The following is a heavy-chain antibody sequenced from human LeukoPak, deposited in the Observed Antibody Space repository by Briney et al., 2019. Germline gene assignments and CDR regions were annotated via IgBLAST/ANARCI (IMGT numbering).Heavy chain of an antibody. CDR1: GYTFTGYY. CDR2: INPNSGGT. D-gene: IGHD3-10*01. Sequence: GASVKVSSKASGYTFTGYYMHWVRQAPGQGLEWMGWINPNSGGTNYAQKFQGRVTMTRDTSISTAYMELSRLRSDDTAVYYCATTMVRGVIISRYYYYYMDVWGKGATVTVSS. J-gene: IGHJ6*03. V-gene: IGHV1-2*02. CDR3: ATTMVRGVIISRYYYYYMDV.